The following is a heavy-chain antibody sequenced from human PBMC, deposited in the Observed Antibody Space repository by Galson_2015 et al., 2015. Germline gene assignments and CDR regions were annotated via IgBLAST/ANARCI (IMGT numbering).Heavy chain of an antibody. J-gene: IGHJ4*02. CDR2: INSDGTNK. CDR3: ARDPLGYRTVRVHY. Sequence: SLRLSCAASGFSFSSYWMHWVRQAPGKGLVWISRINSDGTNKTYADSVKGRFTISRDNAKNTLYLQMNSLRAEDTAVYYCARDPLGYRTVRVHYRRQGTLVTVSA. CDR1: GFSFSSYW. D-gene: IGHD1-1*01. V-gene: IGHV3-74*01.